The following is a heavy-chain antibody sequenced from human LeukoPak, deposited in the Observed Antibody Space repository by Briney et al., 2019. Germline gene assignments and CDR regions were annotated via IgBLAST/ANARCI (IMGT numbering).Heavy chain of an antibody. CDR2: ISSSGSTV. CDR3: ARIEYSSGWVPFDY. V-gene: IGHV3-48*03. J-gene: IGHJ4*02. CDR1: GFTFSSYE. Sequence: GGSLRLSCAASGFTFSSYEMNWVRQAPGKGLEWVSYISSSGSTVYYADSVKGRFTISRDNAKNSLYLQMNSLRAEDTAVYYCARIEYSSGWVPFDYWGQGTLVTVSS. D-gene: IGHD6-19*01.